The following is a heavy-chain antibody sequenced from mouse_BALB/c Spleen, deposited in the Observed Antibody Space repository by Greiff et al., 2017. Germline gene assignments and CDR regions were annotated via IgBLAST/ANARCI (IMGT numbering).Heavy chain of an antibody. CDR3: AREGEYGPYFDY. Sequence: EVKLMESGPELVKPGASVKISCKASGYTFTDYNMHWVKQSHGKSLEWIGYIYPYNGGTGYNQKFKSKATLTVDNSSSTAYMELRSLTSEDSAVYYCAREGEYGPYFDYWGQGTTLTVSS. J-gene: IGHJ2*01. CDR2: IYPYNGGT. V-gene: IGHV1S29*02. D-gene: IGHD2-10*02. CDR1: GYTFTDYN.